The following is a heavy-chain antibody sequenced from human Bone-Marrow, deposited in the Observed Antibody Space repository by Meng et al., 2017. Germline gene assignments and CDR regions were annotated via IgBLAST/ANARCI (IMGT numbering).Heavy chain of an antibody. CDR3: ARENGYSYGNHDAFDI. V-gene: IGHV1-69*05. CDR1: GGTFSSYA. D-gene: IGHD5-18*01. Sequence: SVKVSCKASGGTFSSYAISWVRQAPGQGLEWMGGIIPIFGTANYAQKFQGRVTMTRDTSISTAYMELSRLRSDDTAVYYCARENGYSYGNHDAFDIWGQGTMVTVSS. CDR2: IIPIFGTA. J-gene: IGHJ3*02.